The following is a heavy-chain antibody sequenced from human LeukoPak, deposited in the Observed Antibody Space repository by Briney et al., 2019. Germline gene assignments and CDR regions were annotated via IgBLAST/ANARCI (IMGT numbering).Heavy chain of an antibody. Sequence: PSETLSLTCTVSGGSISSGGYYWSWIRQHPGKGLEWIGYIYYSGSTYYNPSLKSRVTISVDTFKNQFSLKLSSVTAADTAVYYCARDKREGRGVVIGNWFDPWGQGTLVTVSS. J-gene: IGHJ5*02. CDR2: IYYSGST. D-gene: IGHD3-3*01. CDR1: GGSISSGGYY. CDR3: ARDKREGRGVVIGNWFDP. V-gene: IGHV4-31*03.